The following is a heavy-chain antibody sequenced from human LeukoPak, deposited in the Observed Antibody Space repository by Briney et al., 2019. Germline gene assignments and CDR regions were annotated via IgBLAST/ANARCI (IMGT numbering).Heavy chain of an antibody. CDR1: GFIFSTYA. CDR2: ISSSSSYI. D-gene: IGHD2-15*01. V-gene: IGHV3-21*01. J-gene: IGHJ4*02. Sequence: GGSLRLSCAASGFIFSTYAMSWVRQAPGKGLEWVSSISSSSSYIYYADSVKGRFTISRDNAKNSLYLQMNSLRAEDTAVYYCARDYYCSGGSCYSPHYWGQGTLVTVSS. CDR3: ARDYYCSGGSCYSPHY.